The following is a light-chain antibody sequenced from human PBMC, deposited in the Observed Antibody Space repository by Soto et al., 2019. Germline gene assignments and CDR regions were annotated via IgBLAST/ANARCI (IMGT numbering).Light chain of an antibody. V-gene: IGKV3-11*01. Sequence: EIVLTQSPATLSLSPGERATLSCRASQSVSSYLAWYQQKPGQAPRLLIYDASNRATGIPARFSGSGSGTDFTLTISSLEPEDFAVYYCQQRSNWPPIFTFGPWTKLDIK. CDR1: QSVSSY. CDR2: DAS. CDR3: QQRSNWPPIFT. J-gene: IGKJ3*01.